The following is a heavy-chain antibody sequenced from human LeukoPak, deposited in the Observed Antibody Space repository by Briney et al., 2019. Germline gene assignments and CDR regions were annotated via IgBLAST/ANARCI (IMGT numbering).Heavy chain of an antibody. CDR1: GFTFSRSW. Sequence: GGPLRLSCAPSGFTFSRSWMTCLPHAPGKGLEGVAQIKGDGTEEYYVDSVKGRFTISRDNAKTSLSLQMNRLRAEDTAVYYYARWNDGWEFDYWGQGTLVSVSS. V-gene: IGHV3-7*05. CDR2: IKGDGTEE. J-gene: IGHJ4*02. D-gene: IGHD1-1*01. CDR3: ARWNDGWEFDY.